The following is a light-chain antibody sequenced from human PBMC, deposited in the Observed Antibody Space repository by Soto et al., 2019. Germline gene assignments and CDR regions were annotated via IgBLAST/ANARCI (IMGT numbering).Light chain of an antibody. CDR2: EVN. Sequence: QSGLTQPPSASGSPGQSVAISCTGTSSDVGGYNYVSWYQQHPGKAPKLMIYEVNKRPSGVPDRFSGSKSGNTASLPVSGLQAEDDDDYYSSTYAGSSNVFGTGTKVTVL. CDR1: SSDVGGYNY. J-gene: IGLJ1*01. CDR3: STYAGSSNV. V-gene: IGLV2-8*01.